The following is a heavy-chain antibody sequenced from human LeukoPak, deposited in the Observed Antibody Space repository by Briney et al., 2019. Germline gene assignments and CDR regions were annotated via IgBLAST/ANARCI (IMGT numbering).Heavy chain of an antibody. CDR3: ARKAPSTVTPDNWFDP. D-gene: IGHD4-11*01. Sequence: SETLSLTCTVSGGSISSYYWSWIRQPPGKGLEWIGYIYYSGSTNYNPSLKSRVTISVDTSKNQFSLKLSSVTAADTAVYYCARKAPSTVTPDNWFDPWGQGTLATVSS. CDR1: GGSISSYY. CDR2: IYYSGST. V-gene: IGHV4-59*01. J-gene: IGHJ5*02.